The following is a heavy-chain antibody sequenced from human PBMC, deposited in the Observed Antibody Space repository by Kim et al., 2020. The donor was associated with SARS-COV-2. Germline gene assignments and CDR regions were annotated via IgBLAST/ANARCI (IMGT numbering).Heavy chain of an antibody. CDR3: ARSVCVGVNCYEIDY. CDR2: INPSGGTS. CDR1: GYTFSNYF. D-gene: IGHD2-21*01. J-gene: IGHJ4*02. Sequence: ASVKVSCKASGYTFSNYFMHWVRQAPGQGLEWMGIINPSGGTSDSAQKFQGRVTMASDTSTSTVYMELSSLTSEDTAVYYCARSVCVGVNCYEIDYWGQGTLVTVSS. V-gene: IGHV1-46*01.